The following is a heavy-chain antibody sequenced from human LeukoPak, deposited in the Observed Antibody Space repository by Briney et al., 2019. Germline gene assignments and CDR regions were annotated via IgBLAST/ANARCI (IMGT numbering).Heavy chain of an antibody. CDR3: ARDDNCSGGSCYSDWYFDL. Sequence: GGSLRLSCAASGFTFSSYSMNWVRQAPGKGLEWVSYISSSSSTIYYADSVKGRFTISRDNAKNSLYPQMNSLRDEDTAVYYCARDDNCSGGSCYSDWYFDLWGRGTLVTVSS. J-gene: IGHJ2*01. V-gene: IGHV3-48*02. CDR2: ISSSSSTI. D-gene: IGHD2-15*01. CDR1: GFTFSSYS.